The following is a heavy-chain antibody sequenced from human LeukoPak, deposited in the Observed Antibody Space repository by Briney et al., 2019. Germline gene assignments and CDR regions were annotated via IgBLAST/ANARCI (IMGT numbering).Heavy chain of an antibody. CDR1: GGTFSSYA. CDR3: ARGITGDDFWSGIFDY. CDR2: IIPIFGTA. J-gene: IGHJ4*02. V-gene: IGHV1-69*05. D-gene: IGHD3-3*01. Sequence: SVKVSCKATGGTFSSYAISWVRQAPGQGLEWMGGIIPIFGTANYAQKFQGRVTITTDESTSTAYMELSSLRSEDAAVYYCARGITGDDFWSGIFDYWGQGTLVTVSS.